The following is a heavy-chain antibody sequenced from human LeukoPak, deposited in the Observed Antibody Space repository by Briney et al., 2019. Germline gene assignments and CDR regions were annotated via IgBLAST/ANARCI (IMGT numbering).Heavy chain of an antibody. J-gene: IGHJ3*02. V-gene: IGHV4-34*01. CDR2: INHSGST. CDR3: ARVRKQRYSYGHRDAFDI. D-gene: IGHD5-18*01. CDR1: GGSFSGYY. Sequence: NPSETLSLTCAVYGGSFSGYYWSWIRQPPGKGLEWIGEINHSGSTNYNPSLKSRVTISVDTSKNQFSLKLSSVTAADTAVYYCARVRKQRYSYGHRDAFDIWGQGTMVTVSS.